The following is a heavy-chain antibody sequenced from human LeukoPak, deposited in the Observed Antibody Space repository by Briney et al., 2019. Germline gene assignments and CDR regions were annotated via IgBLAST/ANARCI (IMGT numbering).Heavy chain of an antibody. D-gene: IGHD4-23*01. CDR2: IRPMNSDV. Sequence: GESLQISCQGSGYNFNTYWVAWVRQLPGKGLEWMGIIRPMNSDVRYSPSFQGQVTISADRSINTAYLLWSSLTASDTAMYYCASRPFETTVVPWDFYWGQGTQVTVSS. V-gene: IGHV5-51*01. J-gene: IGHJ4*02. CDR1: GYNFNTYW. CDR3: ASRPFETTVVPWDFY.